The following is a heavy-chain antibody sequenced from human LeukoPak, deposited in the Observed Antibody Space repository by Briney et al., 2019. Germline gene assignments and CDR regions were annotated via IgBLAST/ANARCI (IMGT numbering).Heavy chain of an antibody. V-gene: IGHV3-9*01. J-gene: IGHJ4*02. Sequence: GRSLRLSCAASGFTFDDYAMHWVRQAPGKGLEWVSGISWNSGSIGYADSVKGRFTISRDNSKNTLYLQMNSLRPEDTAVCYCAKATYSGNYSPHFDYWGQGTLVTVSS. CDR1: GFTFDDYA. D-gene: IGHD1-26*01. CDR2: ISWNSGSI. CDR3: AKATYSGNYSPHFDY.